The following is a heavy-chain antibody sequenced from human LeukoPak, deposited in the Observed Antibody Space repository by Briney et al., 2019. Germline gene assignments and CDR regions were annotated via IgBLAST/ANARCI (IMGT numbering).Heavy chain of an antibody. D-gene: IGHD3-3*01. J-gene: IGHJ4*02. CDR3: ASYDFWSGYSFDY. CDR2: IYYSGNT. Sequence: PSETLSLTCTVSGGSISSSSYYWGWIRQPPGKGLEWIGSIYYSGNTYYNPSLKSRVTISVDTSKNQFSLKLSSVTAADTAVYYCASYDFWSGYSFDYWGQGTLVTVSS. V-gene: IGHV4-39*01. CDR1: GGSISSSSYY.